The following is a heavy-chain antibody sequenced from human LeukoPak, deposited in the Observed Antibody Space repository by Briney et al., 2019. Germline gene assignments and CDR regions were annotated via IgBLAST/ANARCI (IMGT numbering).Heavy chain of an antibody. CDR3: ARDLVVRGVRHFDY. D-gene: IGHD3-10*01. V-gene: IGHV1-69*04. Sequence: GSSVKVSCKASGGTFSSYAMIWVRQAPGQGLEWMGRIIPILGIANYAQKFQGRVTITADKSTSTAYMELSSLRSEDTAVYYCARDLVVRGVRHFDYWGQGTLVTVSS. CDR1: GGTFSSYA. J-gene: IGHJ4*02. CDR2: IIPILGIA.